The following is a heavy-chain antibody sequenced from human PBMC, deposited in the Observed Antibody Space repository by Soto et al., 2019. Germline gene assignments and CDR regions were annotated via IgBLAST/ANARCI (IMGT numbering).Heavy chain of an antibody. CDR2: ISAYNGNT. Sequence: VASVKVSCKASGYTFTSYGISWVRQAPGQGLEWMGWISAYNGNTNYAQKLQGRVTMTTDTSTSTAYMELRSLRSDDTAVYYCARGLNLYSSSWYDFYYFDYWGQGTLVTVSS. CDR1: GYTFTSYG. CDR3: ARGLNLYSSSWYDFYYFDY. D-gene: IGHD6-13*01. J-gene: IGHJ4*02. V-gene: IGHV1-18*01.